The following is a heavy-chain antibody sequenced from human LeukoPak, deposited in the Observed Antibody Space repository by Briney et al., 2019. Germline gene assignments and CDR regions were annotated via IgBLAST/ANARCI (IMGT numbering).Heavy chain of an antibody. CDR1: GFTFSSYS. CDR2: ISSSGSSI. CDR3: ARDPWGARSSLDY. V-gene: IGHV3-48*04. D-gene: IGHD1-26*01. Sequence: SGGSLRLSCAASGFTFSSYSMNWIRQAPGKGLEWVSYISSSGSSIYYADSVEGRFTISRDNAKKSLYLQMNSLRTEDTAMYYCARDPWGARSSLDYWGQGTLVTVSS. J-gene: IGHJ4*02.